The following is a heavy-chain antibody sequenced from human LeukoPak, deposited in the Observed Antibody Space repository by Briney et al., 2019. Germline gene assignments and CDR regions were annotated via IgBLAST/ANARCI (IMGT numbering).Heavy chain of an antibody. J-gene: IGHJ6*02. CDR3: ARDVRLRWDPYYYYGMDV. CDR1: GFTFSSYE. D-gene: IGHD4-23*01. Sequence: GGSLRLSCAASGFTFSSYEMNWVRQVPGKGLEWVSYISSSGSTIYYADSVKGRFTISRDNAKNSLYLQMNSLRAEDTAVYYCARDVRLRWDPYYYYGMDVWGQGTTVTVSS. CDR2: ISSSGSTI. V-gene: IGHV3-48*03.